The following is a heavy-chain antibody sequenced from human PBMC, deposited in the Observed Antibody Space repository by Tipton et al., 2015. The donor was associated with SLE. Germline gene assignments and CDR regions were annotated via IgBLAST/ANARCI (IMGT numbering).Heavy chain of an antibody. CDR2: IYHSGST. V-gene: IGHV4-30-2*01. D-gene: IGHD1-26*01. CDR3: ARVIVGATGWFDP. CDR1: GGSISSDGYS. J-gene: IGHJ5*02. Sequence: TLSLTCAVSGGSISSDGYSWSWIRQPPGKGLEWIGYIYHSGSTNYNPSLKSRVTISVDTSKNQFSLKLSSVTAADTAVYYCARVIVGATGWFDPWGQGTLVTVSS.